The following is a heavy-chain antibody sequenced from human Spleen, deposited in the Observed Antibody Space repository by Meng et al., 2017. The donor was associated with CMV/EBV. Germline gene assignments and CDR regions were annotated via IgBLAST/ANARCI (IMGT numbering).Heavy chain of an antibody. D-gene: IGHD6-19*01. CDR2: INHSGST. CDR3: ARLAKKGLIAVATKGWFDP. CDR1: GGSFSGYY. Sequence: GSLRLSCAVYGGSFSGYYWSWIRQPPGKGLEWIGEINHSGSTNYNPSLKSRVTISVDTSKNQFSLKLSSVTAADTAVYYCARLAKKGLIAVATKGWFDPWGQGTLVTVSS. V-gene: IGHV4-34*01. J-gene: IGHJ5*02.